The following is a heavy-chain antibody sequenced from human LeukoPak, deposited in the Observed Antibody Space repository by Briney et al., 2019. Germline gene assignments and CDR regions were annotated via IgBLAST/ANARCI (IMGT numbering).Heavy chain of an antibody. CDR1: GFTFDDYA. CDR3: ARGVRIAVAGNIDY. V-gene: IGHV3-9*01. Sequence: GGSLRLSCAVSGFTFDDYAMHWVRQVPGKGLEWVSGINWNSDSIGYADSVKGRFTISRDNSKNTLYLQMNSLRAEDTAVYYCARGVRIAVAGNIDYWGQGTLVTVSS. D-gene: IGHD6-19*01. CDR2: INWNSDSI. J-gene: IGHJ4*02.